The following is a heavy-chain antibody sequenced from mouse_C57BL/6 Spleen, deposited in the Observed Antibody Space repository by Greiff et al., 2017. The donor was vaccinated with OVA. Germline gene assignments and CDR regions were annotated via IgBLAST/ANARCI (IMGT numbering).Heavy chain of an antibody. V-gene: IGHV1-4*01. Sequence: VQLVESGAELARPGASVKMSCKASGYTFTSYTMHWVKQRPGQGLEWIGYINPSSGYTKYNQKFKDKATLTADKSSSTAYMQLSSLTSEDSAVYYCARKSNYDDWGQGTTLTVSS. D-gene: IGHD2-5*01. CDR1: GYTFTSYT. CDR2: INPSSGYT. CDR3: ARKSNYDD. J-gene: IGHJ2*01.